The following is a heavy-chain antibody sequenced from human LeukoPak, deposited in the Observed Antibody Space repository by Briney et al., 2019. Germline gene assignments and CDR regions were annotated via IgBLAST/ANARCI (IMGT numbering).Heavy chain of an antibody. V-gene: IGHV3-21*01. Sequence: KTGGSLRLSCAASGFTFSSYSMNWVRQAPGKGLEWVSSISSSSSYIYYADSVKGRFTISRDNAKNSLYLQMNSLRAEDTAVHYCAREDRVVVAATFEAFDIWGQGTMVTVSS. CDR2: ISSSSSYI. CDR1: GFTFSSYS. J-gene: IGHJ3*02. CDR3: AREDRVVVAATFEAFDI. D-gene: IGHD2-15*01.